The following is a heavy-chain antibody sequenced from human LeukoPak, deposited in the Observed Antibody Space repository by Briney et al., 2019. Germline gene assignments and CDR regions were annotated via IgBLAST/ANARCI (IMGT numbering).Heavy chain of an antibody. V-gene: IGHV7-4-1*02. J-gene: IGHJ5*02. CDR2: INTNTGNP. CDR1: GYTFTTYA. D-gene: IGHD5-18*01. Sequence: ASVKVSCKASGYTFTTYAMNWVRQAPGQGLEWMGWINTNTGNPTYAQGFTGRFVFSLDTSVSTAYLQISSLKAEDTAVYYCARDKEAMDDNWFDPWGQGTLVTVSS. CDR3: ARDKEAMDDNWFDP.